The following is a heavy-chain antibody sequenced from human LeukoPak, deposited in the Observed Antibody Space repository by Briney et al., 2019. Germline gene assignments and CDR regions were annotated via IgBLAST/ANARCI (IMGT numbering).Heavy chain of an antibody. CDR3: ASFYGDYYFDY. J-gene: IGHJ4*02. Sequence: SETLSLTCTVSGGPISSYYWSWIRQPPGKGLEWIGYIYYSGSTNYNPSLKSRVTISVDTSKNQFSLKLSSVTAADTAVYYCASFYGDYYFDYWGQGTLVTVSS. CDR1: GGPISSYY. CDR2: IYYSGST. V-gene: IGHV4-59*08. D-gene: IGHD4-17*01.